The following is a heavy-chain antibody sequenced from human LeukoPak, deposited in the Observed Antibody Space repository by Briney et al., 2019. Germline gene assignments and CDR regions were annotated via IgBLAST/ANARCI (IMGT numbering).Heavy chain of an antibody. V-gene: IGHV6-1*01. CDR1: GDSVSSNSAA. CDR2: TYYRSKWYN. CDR3: ERDLPVYYGSGTYFDY. Sequence: SQTLSLICAISGDSVSSNSAAWNWIRQSPSRGLEWLGRTYYRSKWYNDYAVSVKSRITINPDTSKNQFSLQLNSVTPEDTAVYYCERDLPVYYGSGTYFDYWGQGTLVTVSS. J-gene: IGHJ4*02. D-gene: IGHD3-10*01.